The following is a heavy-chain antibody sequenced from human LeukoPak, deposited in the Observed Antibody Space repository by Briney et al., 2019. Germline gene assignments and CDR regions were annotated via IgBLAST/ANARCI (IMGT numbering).Heavy chain of an antibody. V-gene: IGHV4-59*01. D-gene: IGHD3-3*01. J-gene: IGHJ4*02. CDR2: INYSGSA. CDR1: GGSISNYY. CDR3: ARVYRDDFWSGYSTHFDY. Sequence: SETLSLTCTVSGGSISNYYWSWIRRPPGKGLEWIGYINYSGSANYNPSLKSRVTISVDMSKNQFSLKLTSVTAADTAVYYCARVYRDDFWSGYSTHFDYWGQGTLVTVSS.